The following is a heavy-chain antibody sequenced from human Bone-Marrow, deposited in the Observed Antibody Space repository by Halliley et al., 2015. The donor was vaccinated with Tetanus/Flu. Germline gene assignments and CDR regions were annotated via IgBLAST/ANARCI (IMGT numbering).Heavy chain of an antibody. Sequence: SLRLSCTAPGLIFSDYWMNWVRQAPGKGLEWVANIEQDGSEKNYVDSVKGRFTISRDNAKNSVFLQMNSLRAEDTAVYFCVGGAGWQPDYWGQGTLVTVSS. V-gene: IGHV3-7*04. CDR1: GLIFSDYW. J-gene: IGHJ4*02. CDR3: VGGAGWQPDY. CDR2: IEQDGSEK.